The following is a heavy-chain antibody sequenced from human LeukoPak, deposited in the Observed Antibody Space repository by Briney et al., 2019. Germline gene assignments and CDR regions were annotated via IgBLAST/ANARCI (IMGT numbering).Heavy chain of an antibody. CDR3: ARAEYSGSYNWFDP. J-gene: IGHJ5*02. Sequence: SETLSLTCTVSGGSISSSSYYWGWIRQPPGKGLEWIGSIYYSGSTYYNPSLKSRVTISVDTSKNQFSLKLSSVTAADTAVYYCARAEYSGSYNWFDPWGQGALVTVSS. D-gene: IGHD1-26*01. CDR2: IYYSGST. CDR1: GGSISSSSYY. V-gene: IGHV4-39*07.